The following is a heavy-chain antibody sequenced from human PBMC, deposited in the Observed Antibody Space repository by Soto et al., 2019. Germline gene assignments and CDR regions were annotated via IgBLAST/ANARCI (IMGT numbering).Heavy chain of an antibody. CDR1: GGSISSSSYY. CDR2: IYYSGST. Sequence: QLQLQESGPGLVKPSETLSLTCTVSGGSISSSSYYWGWIRQPPGKGLEWIGSIYYSGSTYYNPSLKSRVTISVDTSKNQFSLKLSSVTAADTAVYYCARGGGKVRFLEWLLSYFDYWGQGTLVTVSS. D-gene: IGHD3-3*01. J-gene: IGHJ4*02. V-gene: IGHV4-39*01. CDR3: ARGGGKVRFLEWLLSYFDY.